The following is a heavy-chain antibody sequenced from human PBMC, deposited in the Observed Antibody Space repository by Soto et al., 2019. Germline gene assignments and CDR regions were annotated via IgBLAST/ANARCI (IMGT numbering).Heavy chain of an antibody. CDR1: GFSLSTTGVG. CDR2: IYWNGDQ. J-gene: IGHJ5*02. V-gene: IGHV2-5*01. CDR3: AHTGRVRYDWDFGGLDP. Sequence: QITLKESGPTLVKPTQTLTLTCSFSGFSLSTTGVGVGWIRQPPGKALEWLALIYWNGDQRYSPSLKSRLTIYKEPSKNQVVLIMTNMDPLDTATYYCAHTGRVRYDWDFGGLDPWGQGTLVTVSS. D-gene: IGHD1-7*01.